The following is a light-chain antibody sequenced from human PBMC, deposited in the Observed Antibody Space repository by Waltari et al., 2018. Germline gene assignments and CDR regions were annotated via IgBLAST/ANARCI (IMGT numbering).Light chain of an antibody. CDR3: AAWDDSLGGRWV. Sequence: QSVLTQPPSASGTPGQRVTMSCSGSASNIGTNLVNWYQQLPGKAPKLVIYRSDQRPSGVPDRFSASKSGTSASLASSGLQSEDEADYYCAAWDDSLGGRWVFGGGTKVTVL. CDR1: ASNIGTNL. CDR2: RSD. J-gene: IGLJ3*02. V-gene: IGLV1-44*01.